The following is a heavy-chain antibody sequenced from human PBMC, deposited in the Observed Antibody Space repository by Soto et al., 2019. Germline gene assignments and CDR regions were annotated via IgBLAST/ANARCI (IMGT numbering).Heavy chain of an antibody. CDR2: VIPVFGTA. V-gene: IGHV1-69*01. D-gene: IGHD1-20*01. CDR3: ATSITKLEGTAVDY. CDR1: GGSFSNFA. J-gene: IGHJ4*02. Sequence: QVQLVQSGAEVKKPGSSVKVSCKASGGSFSNFAFNWVRQAPGQGLEWMGGVIPVFGTANYSQKFQGRVTLTADESTSTTYMELSSLRSEDTAVFYCATSITKLEGTAVDYWGQGTLVTVSS.